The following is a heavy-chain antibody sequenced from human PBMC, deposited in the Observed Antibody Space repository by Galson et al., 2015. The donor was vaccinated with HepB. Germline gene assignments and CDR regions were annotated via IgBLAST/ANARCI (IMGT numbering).Heavy chain of an antibody. CDR1: GFTFSSYA. Sequence: SLRLSCAASGFTFSSYALHWVRQAPGKGLEWVAAISYDGNNQYYADSVKGRFTISRDNSKNTLYLQMNSLKAGDTAEYYCARDGGVLWFGELLSNRYFDLWGRGTLVTVSS. J-gene: IGHJ2*01. V-gene: IGHV3-30*04. CDR3: ARDGGVLWFGELLSNRYFDL. CDR2: ISYDGNNQ. D-gene: IGHD3-10*01.